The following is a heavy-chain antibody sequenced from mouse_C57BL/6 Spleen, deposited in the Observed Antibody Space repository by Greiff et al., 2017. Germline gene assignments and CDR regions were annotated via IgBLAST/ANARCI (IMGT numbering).Heavy chain of an antibody. V-gene: IGHV5-4*01. Sequence: EVQVVESGGGLVKPGGSLKLSCAASGFTFSSYAMSWVRQTPEKRLEWVATISDGGSYTYYPDNVKGRFTISRDNAKNNLYLQMSHLKSEDTAMYYCARGGDYWFAYWGQGTLVTVSA. CDR1: GFTFSSYA. D-gene: IGHD2-4*01. CDR2: ISDGGSYT. CDR3: ARGGDYWFAY. J-gene: IGHJ3*01.